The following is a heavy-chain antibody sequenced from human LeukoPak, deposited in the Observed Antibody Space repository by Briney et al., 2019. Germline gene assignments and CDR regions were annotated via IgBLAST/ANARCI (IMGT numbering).Heavy chain of an antibody. D-gene: IGHD6-6*01. CDR1: GFTFRGYW. CDR3: TRGDSSSKIDY. J-gene: IGHJ4*02. CDR2: IKEDGGEK. Sequence: PGGSLRLSCAASGFTFRGYWMSWVRQAPGKGLEWVANIKEDGGEKYYVDSVKGRFTISRDNAKNSLNLQMDSLRVEDTAVYYCTRGDSSSKIDYWGQGTLVTVSS. V-gene: IGHV3-7*03.